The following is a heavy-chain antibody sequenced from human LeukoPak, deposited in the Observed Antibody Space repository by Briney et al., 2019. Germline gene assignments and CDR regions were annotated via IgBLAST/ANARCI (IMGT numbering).Heavy chain of an antibody. V-gene: IGHV4-61*01. Sequence: SETLSLTCTVSGGSVSSDSYYWSWIRQPPGKGLEWIGYIYYSGSTNYNPSLKSRVTISVDTSKNQFSLKLSSVTAADTAVYYCARAIPSSSWYFSRVDYWGQGTLVTVSS. CDR1: GGSVSSDSYY. D-gene: IGHD6-13*01. J-gene: IGHJ4*02. CDR2: IYYSGST. CDR3: ARAIPSSSWYFSRVDY.